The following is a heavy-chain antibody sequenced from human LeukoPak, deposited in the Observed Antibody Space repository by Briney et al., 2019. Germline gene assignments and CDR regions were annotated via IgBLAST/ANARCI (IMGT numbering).Heavy chain of an antibody. V-gene: IGHV4-38-2*02. CDR2: IYHSGST. CDR3: ARQYYFDS. J-gene: IGHJ4*02. Sequence: QVQLQESRPGLVKPSETLSLTCTVSGYSISRGYYWGWIRQPPGKGLEWIGTIYHSGSTTYNPSLKSRVTISVDTSKNQSSLNLTSEPAADTAIYYCARQYYFDSWGQGTLVTVSS. CDR1: GYSISRGYY.